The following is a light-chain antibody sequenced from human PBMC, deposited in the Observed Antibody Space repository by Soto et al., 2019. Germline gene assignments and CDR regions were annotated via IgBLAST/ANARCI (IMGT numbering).Light chain of an antibody. V-gene: IGKV3D-15*01. CDR3: HQHSSSPRS. CDR2: DAS. Sequence: IGMTQVPAALSDSPGLTVALSYSTHRVLTSYLAWYQQKPGQAPRLLIYDASTRATGIPARFGGSGSGTEFTLTISSLQPEDFAVYYCHQHSSSPRSFGQGTKVDIK. CDR1: RVLTSY. J-gene: IGKJ1*01.